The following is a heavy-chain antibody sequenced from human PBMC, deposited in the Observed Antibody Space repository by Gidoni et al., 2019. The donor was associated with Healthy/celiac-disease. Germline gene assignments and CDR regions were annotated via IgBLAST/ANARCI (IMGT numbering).Heavy chain of an antibody. CDR1: GFTFSSYA. V-gene: IGHV3-23*01. CDR3: AKAPSYNCGGDCYYDY. CDR2: ISGSGGST. J-gene: IGHJ4*02. D-gene: IGHD2-21*02. Sequence: EVQLLESGGGLVQPGGSLRLSCAASGFTFSSYAMSWVRQAPGKGLEWVSAISGSGGSTYYADSVKGRFTISRDNSKNTLYLQMNSLRAEDTAVYYCAKAPSYNCGGDCYYDYWGQGTLVTVSS.